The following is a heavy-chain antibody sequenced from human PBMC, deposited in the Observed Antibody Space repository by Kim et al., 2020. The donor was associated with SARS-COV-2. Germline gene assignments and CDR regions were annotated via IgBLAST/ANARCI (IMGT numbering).Heavy chain of an antibody. V-gene: IGHV4-39*01. CDR2: IYYSGST. D-gene: IGHD3-22*01. Sequence: SETLSLTCTVSGGSISSSSYYWGWIRQPPGKGLEWIGSIYYSGSTYYNPSLKSRVTISVDTSKNQFSLKLSSVTAADTAVYYCARRPAYYYDSSTPEVDYWGQGTLVTVSS. J-gene: IGHJ4*02. CDR3: ARRPAYYYDSSTPEVDY. CDR1: GGSISSSSYY.